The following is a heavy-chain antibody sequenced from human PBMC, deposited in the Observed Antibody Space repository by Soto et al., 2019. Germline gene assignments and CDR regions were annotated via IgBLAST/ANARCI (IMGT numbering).Heavy chain of an antibody. CDR3: ARNPNDYGDYGRSLFGPHPFDI. Sequence: QVQLQESGPGLVKPSQTLSLTCTVSGGSISSGGYYWSWIRQHPGKGLEWIGYIYYSGSTYYNPSLKSRVTISVDTSKNQFSLKLSSVTAADTAVYYCARNPNDYGDYGRSLFGPHPFDIWGQGTMVTVSS. CDR1: GGSISSGGYY. CDR2: IYYSGST. J-gene: IGHJ3*02. V-gene: IGHV4-31*03. D-gene: IGHD4-17*01.